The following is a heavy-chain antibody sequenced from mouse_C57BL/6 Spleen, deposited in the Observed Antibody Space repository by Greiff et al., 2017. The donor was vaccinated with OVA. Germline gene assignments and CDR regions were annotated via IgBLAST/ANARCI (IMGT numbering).Heavy chain of an antibody. J-gene: IGHJ4*01. Sequence: QVQLQQPGTELVKPGASVKLSCKASGYTFTSYWMHWVKQRPGQGLEWIGNINPSNGGTNYNEQFKSKATLTVDKSSSTAYMQLSSLTSEVSAVYYAANYCVISAVSCAMDYWGQGTSVTVSA. D-gene: IGHD1-1*01. CDR2: INPSNGGT. V-gene: IGHV1-53*01. CDR3: ANYCVISAVSCAMDY. CDR1: GYTFTSYW.